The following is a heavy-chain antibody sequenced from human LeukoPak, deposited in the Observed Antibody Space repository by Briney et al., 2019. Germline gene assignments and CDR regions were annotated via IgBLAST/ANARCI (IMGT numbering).Heavy chain of an antibody. V-gene: IGHV3-66*01. CDR3: ARDGERGYSYGPFDY. CDR2: IYGGGST. Sequence: GGSLRLSCAASGFTVSSNYMSWVRQAPGKGLEWVSVIYGGGSTYYADSVKGRFTISRDNSKNTLYLQMNSLRAEDTAVYYCARDGERGYSYGPFDYWGQGTLVTVSS. CDR1: GFTVSSNY. J-gene: IGHJ4*02. D-gene: IGHD5-18*01.